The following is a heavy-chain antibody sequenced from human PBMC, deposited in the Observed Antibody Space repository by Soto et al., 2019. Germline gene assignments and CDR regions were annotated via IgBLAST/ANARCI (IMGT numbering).Heavy chain of an antibody. CDR2: SNSDGSST. J-gene: IGHJ6*02. V-gene: IGHV3-74*01. D-gene: IGHD1-26*01. CDR3: ARARSPDYYGMDV. Sequence: EVQLVESGGGLVQPGGSLRVSCAASGFTFSKYWMHWVRQAPGKGLVWVSRSNSDGSSTNYADSVKGRFTISRDNVKNTMFLQMNSLRGEDTAVYYCARARSPDYYGMDVWGQGTTVTVSS. CDR1: GFTFSKYW.